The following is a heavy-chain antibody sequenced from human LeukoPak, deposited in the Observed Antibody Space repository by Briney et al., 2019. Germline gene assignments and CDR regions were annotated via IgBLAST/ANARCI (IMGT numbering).Heavy chain of an antibody. Sequence: GGSLRLSCAASGFTFSTYGMTWVRQAPGKGLEWISYISSSSDSIKYADSVKGRFTSSRDNAKNSLYLQMNSLRAEDTALYYCARGVVPAADYYYMDVWGKGTTVTVSS. D-gene: IGHD2-2*01. CDR1: GFTFSTYG. CDR3: ARGVVPAADYYYMDV. V-gene: IGHV3-48*04. CDR2: ISSSSDSI. J-gene: IGHJ6*03.